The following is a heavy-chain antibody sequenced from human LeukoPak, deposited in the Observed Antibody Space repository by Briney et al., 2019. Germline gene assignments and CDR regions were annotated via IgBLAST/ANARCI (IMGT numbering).Heavy chain of an antibody. D-gene: IGHD3-3*01. CDR2: ISGSSDST. Sequence: PGGSLRLSCAASGFTFSSYAMSWVRQAPGKGLEWVSAISGSSDSTYYADSVKGRFTISRDNSKNTLYLQMNSLRAEDTAIYYCAKDPSPTIFGVLIPPLDYWGQGTLVTVSS. J-gene: IGHJ4*02. CDR1: GFTFSSYA. CDR3: AKDPSPTIFGVLIPPLDY. V-gene: IGHV3-23*01.